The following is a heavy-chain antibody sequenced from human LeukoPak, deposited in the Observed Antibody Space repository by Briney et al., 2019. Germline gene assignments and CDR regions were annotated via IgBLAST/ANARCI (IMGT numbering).Heavy chain of an antibody. CDR2: IYSGGST. Sequence: GGSLRLSCAASGFTVSSNYMSWVRQAPGKGLEWVSVIYSGGSTYYADSVKGRFTISRDNSKNTLYLQMNSLRAEDTAVYYCARDLAPIAHGSGSYLAPRDYWGHGTLVTVSS. D-gene: IGHD3-10*01. CDR3: ARDLAPIAHGSGSYLAPRDY. J-gene: IGHJ4*01. CDR1: GFTVSSNY. V-gene: IGHV3-53*01.